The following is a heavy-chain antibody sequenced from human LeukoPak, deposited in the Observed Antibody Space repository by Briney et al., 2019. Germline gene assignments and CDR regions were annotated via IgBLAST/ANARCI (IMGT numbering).Heavy chain of an antibody. D-gene: IGHD6-13*01. J-gene: IGHJ4*02. V-gene: IGHV3-23*01. CDR3: AILPEYSSGWYEVNY. CDR1: GFTFSSYA. CDR2: ISGSGGST. Sequence: GGSLRLSCAASGFTFSSYAMSWVRQAPGKGLEWVSGISGSGGSTYYAGSVKGRFTISRDNSRNTLYLQMNSPRAEDTAVYYCAILPEYSSGWYEVNYWGQGTLVTVSS.